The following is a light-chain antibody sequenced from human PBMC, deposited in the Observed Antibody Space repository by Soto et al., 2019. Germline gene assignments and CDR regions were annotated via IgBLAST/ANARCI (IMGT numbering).Light chain of an antibody. CDR1: QIVTSSQ. CDR3: QKYNSAPWT. CDR2: GAS. J-gene: IGKJ1*01. V-gene: IGKV3-20*01. Sequence: EIVLTQSPGTLSLSPGEGVTLSCRAGQIVTSSQLAWYQQKPGQAPRLLVFGASSRVLGIPDRFSGSGSGTDFTLTISSLQPEDIATYYCQKYNSAPWTFGKGTKVDIK.